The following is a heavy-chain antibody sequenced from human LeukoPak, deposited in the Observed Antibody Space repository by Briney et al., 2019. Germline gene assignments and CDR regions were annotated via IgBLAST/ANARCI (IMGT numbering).Heavy chain of an antibody. CDR3: ARDHCSGGSCYFGY. V-gene: IGHV1-18*01. J-gene: IGHJ4*02. CDR2: ISAYNGNT. CDR1: GYTLTELS. D-gene: IGHD2-15*01. Sequence: AASVKVSCKVSGYTLTELSMHWVRQAPGQGLEWMGWISAYNGNTNYAQKLQGRVTMTTDTSTSTAYMELRSLRSDGTAVYYCARDHCSGGSCYFGYWGQGTLVTVSS.